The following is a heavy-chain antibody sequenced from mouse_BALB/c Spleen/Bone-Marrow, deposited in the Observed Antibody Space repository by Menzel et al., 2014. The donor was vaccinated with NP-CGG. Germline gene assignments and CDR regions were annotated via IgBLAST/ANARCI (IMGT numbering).Heavy chain of an antibody. V-gene: IGHV1-54*01. Sequence: QVQLQQSGAELVRPGTSVKVSCKASGYAFTNYLIEWIKKRPGQGLEWIGVINPGSGGTNYNEKFKGKATLTADKSSSTAYMQLSSLTSNDSAVYFCARGDLYYGNLYAMDYWGQRTPVTVSS. J-gene: IGHJ4*01. CDR2: INPGSGGT. D-gene: IGHD2-1*01. CDR1: GYAFTNYL. CDR3: ARGDLYYGNLYAMDY.